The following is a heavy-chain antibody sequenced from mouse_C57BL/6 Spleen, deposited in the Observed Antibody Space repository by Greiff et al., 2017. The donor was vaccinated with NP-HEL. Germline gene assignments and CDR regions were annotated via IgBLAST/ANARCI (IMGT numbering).Heavy chain of an antibody. CDR1: GFTFSDYG. D-gene: IGHD2-4*01. Sequence: EVQVVESGGGLVKPGGSLKLSCAASGFTFSDYGMHWVRQAPEKGLECVAYISSGSSTIYYADTVTGRFTFSRDNAKNTLFRQRTSMRSEDTAMYYCARGGYDYGVYYAMDYWGQGTSVTVSS. J-gene: IGHJ4*01. CDR3: ARGGYDYGVYYAMDY. CDR2: ISSGSSTI. V-gene: IGHV5-17*01.